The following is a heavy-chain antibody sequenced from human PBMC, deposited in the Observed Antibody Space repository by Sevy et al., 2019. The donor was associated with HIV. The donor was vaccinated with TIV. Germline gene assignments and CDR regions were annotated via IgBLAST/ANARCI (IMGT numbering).Heavy chain of an antibody. CDR1: GYSFTNHW. CDR3: ARHLSGYYSSGMDV. D-gene: IGHD3-9*01. CDR2: IYPGDSDT. J-gene: IGHJ6*02. V-gene: IGHV5-51*01. Sequence: GESLKISCKGSGYSFTNHWIAWVRQMPGRGLEWMGIIYPGDSDTTYSPSFQGQVTITADKSFSTTYLQWTSLTASDTAIYYCARHLSGYYSSGMDVWGQGTTVTVSS.